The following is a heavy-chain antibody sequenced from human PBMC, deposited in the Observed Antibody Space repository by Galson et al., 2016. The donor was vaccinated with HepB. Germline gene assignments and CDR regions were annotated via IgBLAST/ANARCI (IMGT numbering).Heavy chain of an antibody. CDR2: IYPRDSET. J-gene: IGHJ4*02. V-gene: IGHV5-51*01. CDR1: GYSFTNYW. D-gene: IGHD1-26*01. CDR3: ARVSSGTYYLMDY. Sequence: QSGAEVKKPGDSLKISCKTSGYSFTNYWIAWVRQTPGKGLEWMGIIYPRDSETRYNPSLEGLVTMSSDKSITTAYLQLSDLKASDSAMYYCARVSSGTYYLMDYWGQGTLATVSS.